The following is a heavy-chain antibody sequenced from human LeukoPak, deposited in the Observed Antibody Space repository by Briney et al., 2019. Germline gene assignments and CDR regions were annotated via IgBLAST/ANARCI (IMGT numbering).Heavy chain of an antibody. CDR2: ISVSGTTM. CDR1: GFTFTDYY. J-gene: IGHJ6*02. V-gene: IGHV3-11*01. CDR3: ARDGAGPYYYYGMDV. D-gene: IGHD6-19*01. Sequence: PGVSLRLSCATSGFTFTDYYMSWIRQAPGKGLEWVSYISVSGTTMYYADSVKGRFTISRDNAKNSLYLQMNSLRAEDTAVYYCARDGAGPYYYYGMDVWGQGTTVTVSS.